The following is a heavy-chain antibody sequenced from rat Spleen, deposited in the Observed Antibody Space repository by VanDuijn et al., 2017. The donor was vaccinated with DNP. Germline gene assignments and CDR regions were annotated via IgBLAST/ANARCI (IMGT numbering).Heavy chain of an antibody. Sequence: QVQLKESGPGLVQPSETLSLTCTVSGFSLTSYSVSWVRQPSGKGPEWMGRMWYDGDTAYNSALKSRLSISRDTSKSQVFLKMNSLQTEDIAIYYCAREDTYGASGYFDYWGQGVVVTVSS. CDR1: GFSLTSYS. CDR3: AREDTYGASGYFDY. V-gene: IGHV2-34*01. D-gene: IGHD2-6*01. J-gene: IGHJ2*01. CDR2: MWYDGDT.